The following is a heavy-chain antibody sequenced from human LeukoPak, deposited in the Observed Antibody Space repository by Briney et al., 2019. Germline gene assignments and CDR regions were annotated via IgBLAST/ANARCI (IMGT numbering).Heavy chain of an antibody. J-gene: IGHJ4*02. V-gene: IGHV3-74*01. CDR1: GFTFSSHW. CDR3: ARDAGGYSSGWYPGY. CDR2: IESDGSST. Sequence: GGSLRLSCAASGFTFSSHWMHWVRQAPGKGLVWVSRIESDGSSTSYADSVKGRFTISRDNAKNTLYLQMNSLRAEDTAVYYCARDAGGYSSGWYPGYWGQGTLVTVSS. D-gene: IGHD6-19*01.